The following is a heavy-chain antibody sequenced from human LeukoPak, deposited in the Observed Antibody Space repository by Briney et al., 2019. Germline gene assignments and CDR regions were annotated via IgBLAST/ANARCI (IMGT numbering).Heavy chain of an antibody. CDR3: AKGGVGVTPEFDY. Sequence: ASVKVSCKASGHTFTNYDINWVRQATGQGLEWMGWMNPNSGNTGSAQKFQGRVSMTRNTSISTAYMELSSLRSEDTAVYYCAKGGVGVTPEFDYWGQGTPVTVSS. CDR1: GHTFTNYD. J-gene: IGHJ4*02. CDR2: MNPNSGNT. D-gene: IGHD1-26*01. V-gene: IGHV1-8*01.